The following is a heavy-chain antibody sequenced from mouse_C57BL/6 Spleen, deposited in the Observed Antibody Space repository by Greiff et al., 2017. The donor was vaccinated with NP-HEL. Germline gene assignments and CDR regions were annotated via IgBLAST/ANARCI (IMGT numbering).Heavy chain of an antibody. D-gene: IGHD2-3*01. CDR3: ARWDDGYHPSGV. V-gene: IGHV1-50*01. CDR2: IDPSDSYT. J-gene: IGHJ1*03. CDR1: GYTFTSYW. Sequence: QVQLQQPGAELVKPGASVKLSCKASGYTFTSYWMQWVKQRPGQGLEWIGEIDPSDSYTNYNQKFKGKATLTVDTSSSTAYMQLSSLTSEDSAVYYCARWDDGYHPSGVWGTGTTVTVSS.